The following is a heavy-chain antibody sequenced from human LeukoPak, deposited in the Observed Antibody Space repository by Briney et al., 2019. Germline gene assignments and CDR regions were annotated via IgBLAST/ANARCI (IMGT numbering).Heavy chain of an antibody. CDR1: GGSITTSSYY. J-gene: IGHJ6*03. CDR3: ARSTVTHYYFDYIDV. CDR2: IYYNGST. V-gene: IGHV4-39*01. Sequence: SESLSLSRTLPGGSITTSSYYWGCARHPPGKGLEWIGSIYYNGSTYYNPSLKSRVTISVDTSKNQFSLRLSSMAAAYTAVYLCARSTVTHYYFDYIDVWGKGTTVTISS. D-gene: IGHD4-17*01.